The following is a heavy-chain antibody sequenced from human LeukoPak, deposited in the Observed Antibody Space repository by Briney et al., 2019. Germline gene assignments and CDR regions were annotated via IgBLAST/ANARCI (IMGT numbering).Heavy chain of an antibody. CDR1: GGSISSYY. V-gene: IGHV4-59*08. CDR2: IYYSGST. J-gene: IGHJ4*02. Sequence: PSETLSLTCTVSGGSISSYYWSWIRQPPGKGLEWIGYIYYSGSTNYNPSLKSRVTISVDTSKNQFSLKLSSVTAADTAVYYCASRPVAEWPYYFDYWGQGTLVTVSS. D-gene: IGHD6-19*01. CDR3: ASRPVAEWPYYFDY.